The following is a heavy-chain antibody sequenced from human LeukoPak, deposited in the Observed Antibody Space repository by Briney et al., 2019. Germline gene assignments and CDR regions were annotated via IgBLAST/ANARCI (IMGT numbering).Heavy chain of an antibody. CDR1: GFTFSSYA. CDR2: ISGSGGST. D-gene: IGHD3-10*01. Sequence: GGSLRLSCAASGFTFSSYAMSWVRQAPGKGLEWVSAISGSGGSTYHADSVKGRFTISRDNSKNTLYLQMNSLRAEDTAVYYCARAKPKNMVRGLIMRRESRYYFDYWGQGTLVTVSS. CDR3: ARAKPKNMVRGLIMRRESRYYFDY. V-gene: IGHV3-23*01. J-gene: IGHJ4*02.